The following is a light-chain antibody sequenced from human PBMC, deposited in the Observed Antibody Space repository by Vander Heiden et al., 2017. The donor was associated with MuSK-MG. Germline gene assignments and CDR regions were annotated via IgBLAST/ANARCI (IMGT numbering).Light chain of an antibody. Sequence: SSELTQPPSVAVSPGQTASITCSGDKSGDKYACWYQQKPGQSPVRFIYKNSKRPSRIPDRFSGSNSANTATLTISGTQARDDDYYYCQAWDSSTVVFGGGTKLTVL. CDR2: KNS. J-gene: IGLJ2*01. CDR1: KSGDKY. CDR3: QAWDSSTVV. V-gene: IGLV3-1*01.